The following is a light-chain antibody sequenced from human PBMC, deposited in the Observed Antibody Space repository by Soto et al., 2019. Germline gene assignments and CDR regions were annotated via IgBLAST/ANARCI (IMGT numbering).Light chain of an antibody. Sequence: EVVMTQSPGTLSVSPGERASLCCRASQSVSGNLAWYQQTPGQAHRLLIHGASTRATGIPARFSGSGSGTEFTLTISSLQSEDFAFYYCQQYSDWPRTFGQGTKGDI. CDR3: QQYSDWPRT. CDR2: GAS. CDR1: QSVSGN. V-gene: IGKV3-15*01. J-gene: IGKJ1*01.